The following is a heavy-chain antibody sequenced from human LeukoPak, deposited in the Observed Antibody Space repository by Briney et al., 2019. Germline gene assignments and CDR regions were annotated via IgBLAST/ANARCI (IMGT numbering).Heavy chain of an antibody. Sequence: PSETLSLTCTVSGYSISNGYYWGWIRQPPGKGLEWVGSIYHRGSTYYTPSLSSRVTISLDRSKKKFSLKLTSVPAADTAVYFCARGAEYYAIWRGYAGYSDYWGQGISVTVSS. CDR3: ARGAEYYAIWRGYAGYSDY. J-gene: IGHJ4*02. V-gene: IGHV4-38-2*02. D-gene: IGHD3-3*01. CDR1: GYSISNGYY. CDR2: IYHRGST.